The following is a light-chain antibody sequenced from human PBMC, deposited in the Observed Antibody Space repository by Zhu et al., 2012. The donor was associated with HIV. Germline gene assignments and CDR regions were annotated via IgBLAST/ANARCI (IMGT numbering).Light chain of an antibody. CDR1: QSVNRN. V-gene: IGKV3-15*01. J-gene: IGKJ1*01. Sequence: EIVMTQSPGTLSVSPGERVTLSCRASQSVNRNLAWYQQKPGQAPRLLMYGASTRATGIPARFSGSGSGTEFTLTISSLQSEDFALYYCQQYYSWSTFGQGTKVEV. CDR2: GAS. CDR3: QQYYSWST.